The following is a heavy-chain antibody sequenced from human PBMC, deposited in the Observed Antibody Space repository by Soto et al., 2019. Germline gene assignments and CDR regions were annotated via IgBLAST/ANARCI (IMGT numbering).Heavy chain of an antibody. CDR1: GGSISSGGYY. CDR2: IYYSGST. D-gene: IGHD3-10*01. Sequence: QVQLQESGPGLVKPSQTLSLTCTVSGGSISSGGYYWSWIRQHPGKGLEWIGYIYYSGSTYYNPSLTSRVTISVDTSKNQFSLKLSSVTAADTAVYYCARRGRVTMVRGVIPSSYYFDYWGQGTLVTVSS. CDR3: ARRGRVTMVRGVIPSSYYFDY. V-gene: IGHV4-31*03. J-gene: IGHJ4*02.